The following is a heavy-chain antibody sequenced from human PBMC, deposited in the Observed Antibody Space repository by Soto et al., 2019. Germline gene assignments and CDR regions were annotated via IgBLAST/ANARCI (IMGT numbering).Heavy chain of an antibody. Sequence: GGSLRLSCAASGFTVSSNYMSWVRRAPGKGLEWVSVIYSGGSTYYADSVKGRFTISRDNSKNTLYLQMNSLRAEDTAVYYCARDSLGDFDYWGQGTLVTVSS. V-gene: IGHV3-66*01. CDR3: ARDSLGDFDY. CDR1: GFTVSSNY. D-gene: IGHD7-27*01. CDR2: IYSGGST. J-gene: IGHJ4*02.